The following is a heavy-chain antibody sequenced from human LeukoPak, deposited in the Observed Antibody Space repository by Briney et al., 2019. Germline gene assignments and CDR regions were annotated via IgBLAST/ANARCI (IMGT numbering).Heavy chain of an antibody. J-gene: IGHJ4*02. D-gene: IGHD3-10*01. Sequence: GGALRLSCAASGLIFSDYYMSWIRQAPGKGLEWVSYISSSSSYTNYADSVKGRFSISRDNAKNSLYLQMNSLRAEDTAANYCARGGSGRALVNFWGQGTLVTVSS. CDR3: ARGGSGRALVNF. V-gene: IGHV3-11*06. CDR2: ISSSSSYT. CDR1: GLIFSDYY.